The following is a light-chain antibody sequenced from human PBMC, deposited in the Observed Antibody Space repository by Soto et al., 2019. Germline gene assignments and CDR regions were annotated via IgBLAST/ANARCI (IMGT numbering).Light chain of an antibody. CDR3: AAWDDSLNGPW. CDR1: SSNIGSNT. Sequence: QSVLTQPPSASGTPGQRVTISCSGSSSNIGSNTVNWYQQLPGTAPKLLIYSNNQRPSGVPDRFSGSKSGTSASLAISGLQSEDEADYYCAAWDDSLNGPWIGGGTKLTVL. V-gene: IGLV1-44*01. J-gene: IGLJ2*01. CDR2: SNN.